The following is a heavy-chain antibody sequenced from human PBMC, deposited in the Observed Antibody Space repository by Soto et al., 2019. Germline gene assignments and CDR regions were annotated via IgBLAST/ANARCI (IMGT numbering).Heavy chain of an antibody. CDR1: EFIFNIYG. V-gene: IGHV3-33*01. J-gene: IGHJ6*02. CDR3: ARGLRGISFYAMDV. D-gene: IGHD3-3*02. CDR2: IWFDGSNR. Sequence: PGGSLRLSCAASEFIFNIYGMHWVRQAPGKGLEWVAVIWFDGSNRYFADSVEGRFTISRDNSKNTLYLEVNSLRAEDTAVYFCARGLRGISFYAMDVWGQGTAVTVS.